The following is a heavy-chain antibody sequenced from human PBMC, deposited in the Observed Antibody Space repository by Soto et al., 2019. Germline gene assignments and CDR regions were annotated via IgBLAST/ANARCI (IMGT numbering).Heavy chain of an antibody. D-gene: IGHD3-3*01. CDR3: ATEYPTIFGVVIHYGMDV. CDR1: GGTFSSYA. CDR2: IIPIFGTA. J-gene: IGHJ6*02. V-gene: IGHV1-69*13. Sequence: SVKVSCKASGGTFSSYAISWVRQAPGQGLEWMGGIIPIFGTANYAQKFQGRVTITADESTSTAYMELSSLRSEDTAVYYCATEYPTIFGVVIHYGMDVWGQGTTVTVSS.